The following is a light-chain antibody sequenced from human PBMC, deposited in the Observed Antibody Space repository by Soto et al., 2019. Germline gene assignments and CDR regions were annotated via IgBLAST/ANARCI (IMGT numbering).Light chain of an antibody. CDR3: LQHYNYPFT. V-gene: IGKV1-6*01. J-gene: IGKJ2*01. Sequence: AIQMTQSPSSLSASVGDRVTITCRASQDIRKDLAWYQQKPGKAPQLLIYGASTLQTGVASRFSGSGSATDFTLTISSLQPEDSAAYYCLQHYNYPFTFGQGTKVDI. CDR1: QDIRKD. CDR2: GAS.